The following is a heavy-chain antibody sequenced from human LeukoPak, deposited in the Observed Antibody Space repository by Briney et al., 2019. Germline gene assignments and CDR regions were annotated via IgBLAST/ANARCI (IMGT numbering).Heavy chain of an antibody. V-gene: IGHV3-48*01. J-gene: IGHJ3*02. Sequence: GGSLRLSCAASGFPFSSHGMSWVRQAPGKGLEWVSYMSSSSSIYYADSVKGRFTIPRDNAKNSLYLQMNSLRAEDTAVYYCARNRGNYYGDAFDIWGQGTMLTVSS. CDR1: GFPFSSHG. CDR2: MSSSSSI. D-gene: IGHD1-26*01. CDR3: ARNRGNYYGDAFDI.